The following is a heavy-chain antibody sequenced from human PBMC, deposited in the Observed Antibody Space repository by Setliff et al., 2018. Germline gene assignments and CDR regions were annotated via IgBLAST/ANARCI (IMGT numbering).Heavy chain of an antibody. V-gene: IGHV4-31*03. Sequence: SETLSLTCTVSGGSISSGDYYWSWIRQPPGKGLEWIGYIYSSGSTYYNPSLKSRVTISVDTSKNQFSLKLSSVTAADTAVYYCARGRRYDYGWDFDYWGQGTLVTVSS. J-gene: IGHJ4*02. CDR1: GGSISSGDYY. D-gene: IGHD4-17*01. CDR2: IYSSGST. CDR3: ARGRRYDYGWDFDY.